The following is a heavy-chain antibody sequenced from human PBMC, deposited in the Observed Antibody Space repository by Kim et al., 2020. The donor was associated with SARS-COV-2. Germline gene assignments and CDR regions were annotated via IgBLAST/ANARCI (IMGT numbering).Heavy chain of an antibody. CDR3: ARDRQPSQYGGLDN. V-gene: IGHV3-7*03. CDR2: IKQDGSEK. Sequence: GGSLRLSCAASGFTFSSYWMSWVRQAPGKGLEWVANIKQDGSEKYYVDSVKGRFTISRDNAENSLYLHMNSLRTEDTAIYYCARDRQPSQYGGLDNWGQGTLVTVSS. D-gene: IGHD4-17*01. CDR1: GFTFSSYW. J-gene: IGHJ4*02.